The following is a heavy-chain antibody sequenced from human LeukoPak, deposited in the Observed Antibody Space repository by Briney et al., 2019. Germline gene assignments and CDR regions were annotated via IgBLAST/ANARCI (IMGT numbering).Heavy chain of an antibody. CDR2: ISAGNGNT. CDR1: GYTFTSYA. CDR3: ARDRVSSSHDYYCYGMDV. Sequence: ASVRVSCAASGYTFTSYAMHWVRQSPGKRLEWMGGISAGNGNTKYSQTLQGRVTITRATSASTAYMELSSLRSEDTAVYYCARDRVSSSHDYYCYGMDVWGQGTTVTVSS. J-gene: IGHJ6*02. V-gene: IGHV1-3*01. D-gene: IGHD2-15*01.